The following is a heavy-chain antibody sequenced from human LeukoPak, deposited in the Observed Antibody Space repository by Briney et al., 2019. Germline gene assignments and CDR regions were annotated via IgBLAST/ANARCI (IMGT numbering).Heavy chain of an antibody. J-gene: IGHJ4*02. CDR1: GFNFNSNW. CDR3: ARDKYYDRYFDS. Sequence: GGSLRLSCVGSGFNFNSNWMSWVRQAPGKGLEWVANIKQDESEKFYVDSVKGRFTISRDNAKNSVSLQMNSLRVEDTAVYYCARDKYYDRYFDSWGQGTLVTVSS. D-gene: IGHD3-22*01. V-gene: IGHV3-7*01. CDR2: IKQDESEK.